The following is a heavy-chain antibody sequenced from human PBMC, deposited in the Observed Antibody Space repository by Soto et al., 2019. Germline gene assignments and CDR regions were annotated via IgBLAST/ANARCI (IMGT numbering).Heavy chain of an antibody. D-gene: IGHD3-22*01. CDR1: GFTFSSYG. CDR2: ISYDGSNK. J-gene: IGHJ1*01. V-gene: IGHV3-30*18. Sequence: GGSLRLSCAASGFTFSSYGMHWFRQAPGKGLEWVAVISYDGSNKYYADSVKGRFTISRDNSKNTLYLQMNSLRPEDTAVYYCAKDYYDSSGPTGYFQHWGQGTLVTVSS. CDR3: AKDYYDSSGPTGYFQH.